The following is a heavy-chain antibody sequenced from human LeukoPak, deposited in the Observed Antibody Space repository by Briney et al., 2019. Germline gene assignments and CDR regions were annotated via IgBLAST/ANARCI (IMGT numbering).Heavy chain of an antibody. D-gene: IGHD3-3*01. Sequence: GGSLRLSCAASGLSISNYGMSWVRQAPGKRLEWVSLIYSGGSTYYADSVKGRFTISRANSNNTLYLQMNSLRAEDTAVYYCASQANHDFWSAIDYWGQGTLVTVSS. CDR2: IYSGGST. CDR1: GLSISNYG. J-gene: IGHJ4*02. V-gene: IGHV3-53*01. CDR3: ASQANHDFWSAIDY.